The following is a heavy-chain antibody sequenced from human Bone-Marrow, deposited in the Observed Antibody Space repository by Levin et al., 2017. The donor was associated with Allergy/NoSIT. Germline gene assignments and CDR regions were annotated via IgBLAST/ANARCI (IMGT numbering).Heavy chain of an antibody. CDR3: ARAESGYSGYDRDY. V-gene: IGHV3-11*01. J-gene: IGHJ4*02. D-gene: IGHD5-12*01. Sequence: GGSLRLSCAASGFTFSVYYMSWTRQAPGKRPEWVSYISSSGSNRDYADSVKGRFTISRDNAKTSLYLQMSSLRAEDTAVYYCARAESGYSGYDRDYWGQGTLVTVSS. CDR1: GFTFSVYY. CDR2: ISSSGSNR.